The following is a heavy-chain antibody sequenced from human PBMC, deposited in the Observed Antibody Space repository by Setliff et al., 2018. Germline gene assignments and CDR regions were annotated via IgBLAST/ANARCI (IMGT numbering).Heavy chain of an antibody. CDR2: ISFGGNT. J-gene: IGHJ4*02. CDR1: GGSLSNYY. CDR3: ARDPGHRSGTWSLDY. Sequence: SSETLSLTCTVYGGSLSNYYWGWIRQPPGKGLEWIGSISFGGNTYYNPSLKSRVTISLDTSKNQFSLKLNSVTAADTAVYSCARDPGHRSGTWSLDYWGQGTLVTVSS. V-gene: IGHV4-39*07.